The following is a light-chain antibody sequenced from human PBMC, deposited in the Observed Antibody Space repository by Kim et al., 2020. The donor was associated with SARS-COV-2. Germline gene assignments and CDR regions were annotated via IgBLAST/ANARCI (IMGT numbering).Light chain of an antibody. J-gene: IGLJ1*01. Sequence: GQRVTISCSGSRSNIGGNTVNWYQQVPGTAPKLLIYRNNQWPSGVPDRFSGSKSGTSASLAISGLQSEDEADYYCAAWDDSVDGPVFGTGTKVTVL. CDR1: RSNIGGNT. CDR2: RNN. CDR3: AAWDDSVDGPV. V-gene: IGLV1-44*01.